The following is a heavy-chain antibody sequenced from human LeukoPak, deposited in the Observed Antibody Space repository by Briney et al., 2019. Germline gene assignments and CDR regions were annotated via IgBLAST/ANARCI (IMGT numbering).Heavy chain of an antibody. J-gene: IGHJ6*03. CDR2: ISSSSSYI. V-gene: IGHV3-21*01. CDR3: ARTERPARYEAILSHMDV. Sequence: GGSLRLSCAASGFTLTIYSMNWFRQAPGKGLEWVSSISSSSSYIYYADPLKGRFTISRDNAKNSLYLQMNSLRAEDTAVYYCARTERPARYEAILSHMDVWGKGTTVTVSS. D-gene: IGHD2-15*01. CDR1: GFTLTIYS.